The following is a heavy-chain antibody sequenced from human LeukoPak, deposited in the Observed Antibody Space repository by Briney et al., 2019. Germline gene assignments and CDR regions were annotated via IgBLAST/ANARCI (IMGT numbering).Heavy chain of an antibody. CDR2: IWYDGSRK. CDR3: ARDGGSGIDY. Sequence: GGSLRLSCAASGFSLTTYGTHWLRQAPGKGLEWVAVIWYDGSRKFYGDSVKGRFTVSRDTSENTMYLQMNTLRVDDTAVYCCARDGGSGIDYWGQGTLVTVSS. D-gene: IGHD3-10*01. V-gene: IGHV3-33*01. J-gene: IGHJ4*02. CDR1: GFSLTTYG.